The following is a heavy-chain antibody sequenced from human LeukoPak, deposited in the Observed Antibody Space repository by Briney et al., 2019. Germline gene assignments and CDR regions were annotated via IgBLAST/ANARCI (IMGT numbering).Heavy chain of an antibody. V-gene: IGHV4-4*07. J-gene: IGHJ4*02. D-gene: IGHD3-3*01. CDR2: IYSTGTT. CDR3: ARELDDLRD. Sequence: PSETLSLTCSVSGGSINNYYWNWIRQPAGKGLEWIGRIYSTGTTNYNPSLKSRVTISVDTSKNQFSLKLSSVTAADTAVYYCARELDDLRDWGQGTLVTVSS. CDR1: GGSINNYY.